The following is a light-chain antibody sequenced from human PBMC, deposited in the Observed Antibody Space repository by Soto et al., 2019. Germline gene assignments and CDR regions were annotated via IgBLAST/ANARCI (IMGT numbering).Light chain of an antibody. CDR2: ASS. J-gene: IGKJ2*01. CDR3: QKYNNVPPGYN. V-gene: IGKV1-27*01. Sequence: DFQMTQSPSSLSASLGDRVTITCRASQDIRNHLVWYQQKPGQVPNLLIFASSILQSGVPSRFSGSGSGTDFTPAISSLQPAHGATYYCQKYNNVPPGYNIGQGTKVEIK. CDR1: QDIRNH.